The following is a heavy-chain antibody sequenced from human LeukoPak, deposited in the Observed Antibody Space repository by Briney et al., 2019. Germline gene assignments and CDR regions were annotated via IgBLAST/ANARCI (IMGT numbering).Heavy chain of an antibody. CDR2: ISRGGSTI. V-gene: IGHV3-48*03. J-gene: IGHJ4*02. CDR3: ATGDHFDY. Sequence: PGGSLRLSCAASGFTFSSYAMSWVRQAPGKGLVWVSYISRGGSTIYYADSVKGRFTISRDNAKNSLYLQMNRLRAEDTAVYYCATGDHFDYWGQGTLVTVSS. CDR1: GFTFSSYA. D-gene: IGHD7-27*01.